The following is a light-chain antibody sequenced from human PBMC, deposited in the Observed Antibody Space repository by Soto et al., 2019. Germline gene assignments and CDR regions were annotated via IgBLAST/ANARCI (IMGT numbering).Light chain of an antibody. Sequence: EIVLKQSPGTLCLSPGERVTVSCRASQSVTSSYIAWYQQKSGQAPRLLLYGASSRATGIPDRFRGSGSGTDFTLTISRLEPEDFAVYYCQQYGGLPTFGQGTKVDI. CDR2: GAS. V-gene: IGKV3-20*01. J-gene: IGKJ1*01. CDR1: QSVTSSY. CDR3: QQYGGLPT.